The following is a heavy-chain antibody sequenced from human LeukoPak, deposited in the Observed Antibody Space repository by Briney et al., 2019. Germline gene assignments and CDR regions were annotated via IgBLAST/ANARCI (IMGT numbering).Heavy chain of an antibody. CDR1: GFTFSSDG. V-gene: IGHV3-33*01. CDR2: IWDDGSEK. J-gene: IGHJ3*02. Sequence: GGSLRLSCAASGFTFSSDGMHWVRQAPGKGLEWVAVIWDDGSEKYYADSVKGRFSISRDNSENTLSLQVNSLRAEDTAIYYCARDGNFGYDAFDIWGQGTMVTVSS. CDR3: ARDGNFGYDAFDI. D-gene: IGHD3-10*01.